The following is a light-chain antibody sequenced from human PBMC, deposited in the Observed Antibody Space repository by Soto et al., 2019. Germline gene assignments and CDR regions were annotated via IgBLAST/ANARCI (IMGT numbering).Light chain of an antibody. CDR2: DVV. Sequence: QSALTQPPSASGSPGQSVTISCTGTSSDIGAYNFVSWYQQHPGNAPKLIIYDVVKRPSGVSDRFSGSKSGNTASLTVSGLQAEDEAEYYCSSLAGSGSCFFGIGTKLTVL. J-gene: IGLJ1*01. CDR1: SSDIGAYNF. V-gene: IGLV2-8*01. CDR3: SSLAGSGSCF.